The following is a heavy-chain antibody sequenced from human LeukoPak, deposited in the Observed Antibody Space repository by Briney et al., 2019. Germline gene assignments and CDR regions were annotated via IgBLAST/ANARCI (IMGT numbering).Heavy chain of an antibody. CDR1: GFTFSTYT. V-gene: IGHV3-64D*09. CDR3: VNPSKFSDYFS. D-gene: IGHD2/OR15-2a*01. CDR2: INSNGGST. Sequence: PGGSLRLSCSASGFTFSTYTMHWVRQAPGKGLEYVSGINSNGGSTHYIDSVKGRFTISRDNSKNTLNLQMTSLRPDDTAVYYCVNPSKFSDYFSWGQGTLVTVSS. J-gene: IGHJ5*02.